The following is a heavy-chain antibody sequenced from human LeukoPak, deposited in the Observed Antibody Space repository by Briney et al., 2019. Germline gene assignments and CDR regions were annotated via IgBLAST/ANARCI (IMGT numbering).Heavy chain of an antibody. J-gene: IGHJ4*02. CDR3: ELERSYYDFWSGYYMVDY. D-gene: IGHD3-3*01. V-gene: IGHV3-7*01. CDR1: GYTFSSYW. Sequence: GGSLRLSCAASGYTFSSYWMSWVRQAPGKELEWVANIKQDGSEKYYVDSVKGRFTISRDNAKNSLYLQMNSLRAEDTAVYYCELERSYYDFWSGYYMVDYWGQGTLVTVSS. CDR2: IKQDGSEK.